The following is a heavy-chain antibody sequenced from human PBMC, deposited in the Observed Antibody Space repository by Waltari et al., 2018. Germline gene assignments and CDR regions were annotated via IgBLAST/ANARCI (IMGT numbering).Heavy chain of an antibody. Sequence: QVQLQESGPGLVKPSETLSLTFTVSGGSVSNYYWSWIRQHPGKGLEWIGYSSYSGRTNYSPSLTSRVTISLDASQNQFSLRLSSVTAADTAVYSCAAYTIRSGWYGVGWFDTWGQGILVTVSS. CDR3: AAYTIRSGWYGVGWFDT. CDR2: SSYSGRT. V-gene: IGHV4-59*02. J-gene: IGHJ5*02. D-gene: IGHD6-19*01. CDR1: GGSVSNYY.